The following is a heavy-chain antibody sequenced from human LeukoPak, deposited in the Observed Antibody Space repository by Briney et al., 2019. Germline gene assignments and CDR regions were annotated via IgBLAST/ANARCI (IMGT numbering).Heavy chain of an antibody. V-gene: IGHV3-23*01. CDR1: GFTFSNYA. Sequence: GGSLRLSCAASGFTFSNYAMNWVRQAPGKGLEWVSAISGSGGSTYYADSVKGRFTISRDNSKNTLYLRMNSLGAEDTAVYYCAKDLSASRDSGYYSLDYWGQGTLVTVSS. J-gene: IGHJ4*02. CDR2: ISGSGGST. CDR3: AKDLSASRDSGYYSLDY. D-gene: IGHD3-22*01.